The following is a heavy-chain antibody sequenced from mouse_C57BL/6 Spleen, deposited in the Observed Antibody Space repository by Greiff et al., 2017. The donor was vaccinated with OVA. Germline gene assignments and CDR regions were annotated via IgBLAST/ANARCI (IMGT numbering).Heavy chain of an antibody. D-gene: IGHD1-1*01. CDR1: GYTFTSYW. V-gene: IGHV1-55*01. Sequence: QVQLQQPGAELVKPGASVKMSCKASGYTFTSYWITWVKQRPGQGLEWIGDIYPGSGSTNYNEKFKSKATLPVDTSSSTAYMQLSSLTSEDSAVYYCARGGFYYGSSYRDWYFDVWGTGTTVTVSS. CDR2: IYPGSGST. CDR3: ARGGFYYGSSYRDWYFDV. J-gene: IGHJ1*03.